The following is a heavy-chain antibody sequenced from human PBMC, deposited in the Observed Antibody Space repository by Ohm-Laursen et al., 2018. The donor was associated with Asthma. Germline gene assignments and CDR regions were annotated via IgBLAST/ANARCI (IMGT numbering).Heavy chain of an antibody. CDR3: ARGLGGIHRWLSYQIDK. J-gene: IGHJ4*02. V-gene: IGHV3-21*01. CDR2: ISNTGNYI. D-gene: IGHD5-18*01. Sequence: SLRLSCAASGFSVSDFDMTWVRQAPGKGLQWVSSISNTGNYIYYSDSVKGRVTISRDNSKSTLFLQMSSLRPEDTAVYYCARGLGGIHRWLSYQIDKWGLGTQVTVSS. CDR1: GFSVSDFD.